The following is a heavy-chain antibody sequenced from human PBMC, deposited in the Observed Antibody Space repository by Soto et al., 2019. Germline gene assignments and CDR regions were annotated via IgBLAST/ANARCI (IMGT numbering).Heavy chain of an antibody. Sequence: GGSLRLSCEASGFTFAAYAMAWVRQAPGKGLEWVSGISASGDNTYYADSVKGRFTISRDNSKNTLNLQMNSLRAEDTAVYYCAKAYYDFWSAPFDPWGQGTLVTVSS. V-gene: IGHV3-23*01. CDR2: ISASGDNT. D-gene: IGHD3-3*01. CDR1: GFTFAAYA. CDR3: AKAYYDFWSAPFDP. J-gene: IGHJ5*02.